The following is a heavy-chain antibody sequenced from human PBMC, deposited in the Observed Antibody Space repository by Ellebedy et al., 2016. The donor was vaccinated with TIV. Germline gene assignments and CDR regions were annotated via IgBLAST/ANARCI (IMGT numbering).Heavy chain of an antibody. J-gene: IGHJ4*02. CDR3: AKRYRSYFDY. CDR1: EFTFNTYG. CDR2: ISSDGSSK. V-gene: IGHV3-30*18. D-gene: IGHD1-1*01. Sequence: GESLKISCAASEFTFNTYGMNWVRQAPGKGLEWVALISSDGSSKSYADSVKGRFTISRDNSKNTLYLQMNSLREGDTAVYYCAKRYRSYFDYWGQGTLVTVSS.